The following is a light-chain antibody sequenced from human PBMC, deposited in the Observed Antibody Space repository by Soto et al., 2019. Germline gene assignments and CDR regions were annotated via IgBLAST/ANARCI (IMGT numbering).Light chain of an antibody. CDR2: DAS. CDR3: QKRSNWPYLT. Sequence: EIVLSQSPGTPPLSPGGRATLSWRGSQSVSGYLGWYQQKPGQAPRLLLYDASNRAYGVPDRFRGSGSGTNFTLTIARLEPDDFAVYYCQKRSNWPYLTFGGGTKVDIK. J-gene: IGKJ4*01. CDR1: QSVSGY. V-gene: IGKV3-11*01.